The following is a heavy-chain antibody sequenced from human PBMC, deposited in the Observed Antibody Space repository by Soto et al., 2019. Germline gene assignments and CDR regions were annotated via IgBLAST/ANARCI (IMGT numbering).Heavy chain of an antibody. CDR1: GGSISRGVYL. CDR3: ARSVFP. J-gene: IGHJ5*02. V-gene: IGHV4-31*03. CDR2: IYYSGSGST. Sequence: SETLSLTCTVSGGSISRGVYLWSWIRQHPGKGLEWIGYIYYSGSGSTYYNPSLKSRVTISVDTSKNQFSLKLSSVTAADTAVYYCARSVFPWGQGTLVTVSS.